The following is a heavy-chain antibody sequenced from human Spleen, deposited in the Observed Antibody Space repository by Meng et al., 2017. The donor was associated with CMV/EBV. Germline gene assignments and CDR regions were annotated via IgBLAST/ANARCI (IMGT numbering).Heavy chain of an antibody. J-gene: IGHJ5*02. CDR2: INSDGSST. CDR3: ARGSDIVVVPAAFWFDP. Sequence: FTCSSYWMHGVRQAPGKGLVWVSRINSDGSSTSYADSVKGRFTISRDNAKNTLYLQMNSLRAEDTAVYYCARGSDIVVVPAAFWFDPWGQGTLVTVSS. CDR1: FTCSSYW. D-gene: IGHD2-2*01. V-gene: IGHV3-74*01.